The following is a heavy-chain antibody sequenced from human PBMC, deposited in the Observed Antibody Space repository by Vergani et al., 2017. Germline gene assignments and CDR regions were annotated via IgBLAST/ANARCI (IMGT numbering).Heavy chain of an antibody. J-gene: IGHJ6*02. CDR3: ARETAIPKFYGMDV. CDR2: IYYSGST. CDR1: GGSISSYY. D-gene: IGHD2-21*02. Sequence: QVQLQESGPGLVKPSETLSLTCTVSGGSISSYYWSWIRQPPGKGLEWIGYIYYSGSTNYNPSLKSRVTISVDTSKNQFSLKLSSVTAADTAVYYCARETAIPKFYGMDVWGQGTTVTGSS. V-gene: IGHV4-59*12.